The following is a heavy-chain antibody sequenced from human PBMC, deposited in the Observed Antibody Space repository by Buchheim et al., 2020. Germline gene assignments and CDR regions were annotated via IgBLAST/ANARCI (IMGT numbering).Heavy chain of an antibody. CDR3: AKRDSSGYVEDQLNPPYYYGMDV. CDR1: GFTFSSYG. V-gene: IGHV3-30*18. CDR2: ISYDGSNK. J-gene: IGHJ6*02. D-gene: IGHD3-22*01. Sequence: QVQLVESGGGVVQPGRSLRLSCAASGFTFSSYGMHWVRQAPGKGLEWVAVISYDGSNKYYADSVKGRFTISRDNSKNTLYLQMNSLRAEDTAVYYCAKRDSSGYVEDQLNPPYYYGMDVWGQGTT.